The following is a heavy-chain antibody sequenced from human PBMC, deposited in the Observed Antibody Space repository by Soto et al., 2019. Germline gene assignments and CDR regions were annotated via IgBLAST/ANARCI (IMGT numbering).Heavy chain of an antibody. CDR1: GGSVSSGDYF. J-gene: IGHJ4*02. CDR3: AREKGYISGPKNFDS. CDR2: IYDSGSS. V-gene: IGHV4-30-4*01. Sequence: SETLSLTCTVSGGSVSSGDYFWSWIRQPPGKGLEWIGYIYDSGSSYYNPSLKSRVTMSVDTSKNQFSLKLRSVTATDTAMYYCAREKGYISGPKNFDSWGQGTLVTVSS. D-gene: IGHD5-12*01.